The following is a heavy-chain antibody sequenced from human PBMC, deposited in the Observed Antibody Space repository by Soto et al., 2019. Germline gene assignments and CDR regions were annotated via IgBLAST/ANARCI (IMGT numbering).Heavy chain of an antibody. D-gene: IGHD2-21*02. CDR1: GYTFTSYG. J-gene: IGHJ4*02. Sequence: QVQLVQSGAEVKKPGASVKVSCKASGYTFTSYGISWVRQAPGQGLEWMGWISAYNGNTNYAQKLQGRVTMTPDTSTSTAYMELRSPRSDDTAVYYCARDAAWRVVSAIGVDYRGQGTLVTVPS. CDR3: ARDAAWRVVSAIGVDY. V-gene: IGHV1-18*01. CDR2: ISAYNGNT.